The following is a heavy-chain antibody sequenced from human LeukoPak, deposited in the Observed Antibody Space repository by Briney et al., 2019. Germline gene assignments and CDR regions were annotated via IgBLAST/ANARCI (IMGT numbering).Heavy chain of an antibody. CDR1: GRTFGSYA. CDR3: ARVQGGDWYFDL. D-gene: IGHD1-26*01. J-gene: IGHJ2*01. Sequence: AASVKFSWKASGRTFGSYAISWVRQAPGQGFEWMGGIIHIFGTANCAQQFQGRVTITADESTSTAYMELSSLRSEDTAVYYCARVQGGDWYFDLWGRGTLVTVSS. CDR2: IIHIFGTA. V-gene: IGHV1-69*01.